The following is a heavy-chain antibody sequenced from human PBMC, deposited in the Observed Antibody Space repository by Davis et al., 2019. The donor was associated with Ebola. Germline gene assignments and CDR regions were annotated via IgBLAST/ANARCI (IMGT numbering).Heavy chain of an antibody. J-gene: IGHJ4*02. CDR2: IYYSGST. CDR1: GGSISSSSYY. D-gene: IGHD6-19*01. Sequence: PGGSLRLSCTVSGGSISSSSYYWGWIRQPPGKGLEWIGSIYYSGSTYYNPSLKSRVTISVDTSKNQFSLKLSSVTAADTAVYYCARQGGVAGTYYFDYWGQGTLVTVSS. CDR3: ARQGGVAGTYYFDY. V-gene: IGHV4-39*01.